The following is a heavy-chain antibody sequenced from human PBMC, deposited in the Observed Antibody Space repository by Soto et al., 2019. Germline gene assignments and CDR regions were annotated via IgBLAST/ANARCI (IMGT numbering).Heavy chain of an antibody. V-gene: IGHV4-30-2*01. CDR2: IYHSGST. CDR3: ASGADGGNSGAFDI. D-gene: IGHD2-21*02. J-gene: IGHJ3*02. Sequence: SETLSLTCAVSGGSISSGGYSWSWIRQPPGKGLEWIGYIYHSGSTYYNPSLKSRVTISVDRSKNQFSLKLSSVTAADTAVYYCASGADGGNSGAFDIWGQGTMVTVSS. CDR1: GGSISSGGYS.